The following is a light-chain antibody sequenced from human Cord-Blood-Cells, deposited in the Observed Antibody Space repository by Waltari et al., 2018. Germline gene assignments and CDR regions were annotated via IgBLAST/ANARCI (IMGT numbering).Light chain of an antibody. J-gene: IGLJ1*01. Sequence: QSALTQPASVSGSPGQSITISCTGTSSDVGSYNLVSWYHQHPGKAPKLMIYKVSKRPSGVSNRFSGAKSGNTASLTIAGLQAEDDADYYCCSYAGSSTYVFGTGTKVTVL. CDR3: CSYAGSSTYV. V-gene: IGLV2-23*02. CDR2: KVS. CDR1: SSDVGSYNL.